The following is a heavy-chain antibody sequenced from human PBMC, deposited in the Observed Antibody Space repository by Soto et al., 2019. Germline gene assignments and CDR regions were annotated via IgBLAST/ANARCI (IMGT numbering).Heavy chain of an antibody. D-gene: IGHD6-13*01. J-gene: IGHJ6*02. CDR2: IYYSGST. CDR3: ASAAALYGMDV. CDR1: GGSISSSSYY. Sequence: SETLSLTCTVSGGSISSSSYYWGWIRQPPGKGLEWIGSIYYSGSTYYNPSLKSRVTISVDTSKNQFSLKLSSVTAADTAVYYCASAAALYGMDVWGQGTTVTVFS. V-gene: IGHV4-39*01.